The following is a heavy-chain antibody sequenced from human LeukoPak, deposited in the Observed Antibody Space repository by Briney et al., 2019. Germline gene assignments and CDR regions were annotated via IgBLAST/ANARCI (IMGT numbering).Heavy chain of an antibody. CDR1: GGSISSGGYS. CDR2: IYHSGST. J-gene: IGHJ5*02. V-gene: IGHV4-30-2*02. Sequence: SETLSLTCAVSGGSISSGGYSWSWIRQPPGKGLEWIGYIYHSGSTYYNPSLKSRVVISVDTSKNQFSLRLSSVTAADTAVYYCARSNSFYYDSWGQGTLVTVSS. CDR3: ARSNSFYYDS. D-gene: IGHD3-16*01.